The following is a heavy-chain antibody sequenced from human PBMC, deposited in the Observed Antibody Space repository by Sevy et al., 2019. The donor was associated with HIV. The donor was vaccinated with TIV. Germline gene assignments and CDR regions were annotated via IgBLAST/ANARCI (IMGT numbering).Heavy chain of an antibody. CDR2: IYYSGST. D-gene: IGHD6-13*01. CDR1: GGSISSYY. CDR3: ARAGIAAAEGTSNVLNYYYYGMDV. J-gene: IGHJ6*02. V-gene: IGHV4-59*13. Sequence: SETLSLTYTVSGGSISSYYWSWIRQPPGKGLEWIGYIYYSGSTNYNPSLKSRVTISVDTSKNQFSLKLSSVTAADTAVYYCARAGIAAAEGTSNVLNYYYYGMDVWGQGTTVTVSS.